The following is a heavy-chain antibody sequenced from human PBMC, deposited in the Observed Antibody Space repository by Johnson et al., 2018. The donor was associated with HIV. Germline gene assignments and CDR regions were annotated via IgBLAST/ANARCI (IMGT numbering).Heavy chain of an antibody. CDR1: GFTFSSSG. Sequence: VQLVESGGGVVQPGGSLRLSCVASGFTFSSSGMHWVRQAPGKGLEWVAVISYDGSNKYYADSVKGRFTISRDNSKNTLSLQMNSPRVDDTAIYYCARVRAGRENAFDIWGQGTMVTVSS. V-gene: IGHV3-30*19. CDR2: ISYDGSNK. J-gene: IGHJ3*02. CDR3: ARVRAGRENAFDI. D-gene: IGHD1-26*01.